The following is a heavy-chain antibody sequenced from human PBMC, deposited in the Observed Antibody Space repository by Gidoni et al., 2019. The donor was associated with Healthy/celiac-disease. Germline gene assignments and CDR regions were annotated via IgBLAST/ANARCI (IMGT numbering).Heavy chain of an antibody. J-gene: IGHJ4*02. CDR2: INPSGGST. Sequence: QVQLVQSGAAVKKPGASVKVSCKASGYTFTSYYMHWVRQAPGQGLEWMGIINPSGGSTSYAQKFQGRVTMTRDTATSTVYMELSSLRSEDTAVYYCAREFGYCTNGVCYTFDYWGQGTLVTVSS. V-gene: IGHV1-46*01. CDR1: GYTFTSYY. D-gene: IGHD2-8*01. CDR3: AREFGYCTNGVCYTFDY.